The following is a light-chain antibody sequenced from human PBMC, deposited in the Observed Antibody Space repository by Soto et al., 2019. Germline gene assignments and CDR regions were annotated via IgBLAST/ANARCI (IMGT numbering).Light chain of an antibody. CDR3: QQYGRSPWT. Sequence: EIVLTQSPGTLSLSPGERATLSCRASESVSTSYFAWYQQKRGQAPRLLIYAASNRATGIPDRFTGTGSGTDFTLTINRLAPEDFGVYYCQQYGRSPWTFGQGTRVDI. CDR2: AAS. V-gene: IGKV3-20*01. J-gene: IGKJ1*01. CDR1: ESVSTSY.